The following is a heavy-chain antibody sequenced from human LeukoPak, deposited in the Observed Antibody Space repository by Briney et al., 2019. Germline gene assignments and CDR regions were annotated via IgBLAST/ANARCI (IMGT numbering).Heavy chain of an antibody. CDR1: GYTFSNSG. D-gene: IGHD1-26*01. CDR3: ARDLAFPGSYGSAEFYFDF. J-gene: IGHJ4*02. Sequence: ASVKVSCKASGYTFSNSGISWVRQGTGRGLEWMGWISGQTGKTKQAQKFQGRITLTTDSATNTAYMELRSLTSDDTAVYYCARDLAFPGSYGSAEFYFDFWGQGALVTDSS. V-gene: IGHV1-18*01. CDR2: ISGQTGKT.